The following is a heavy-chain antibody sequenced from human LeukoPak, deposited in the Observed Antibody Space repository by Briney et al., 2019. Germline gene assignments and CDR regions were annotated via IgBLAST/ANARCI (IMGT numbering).Heavy chain of an antibody. J-gene: IGHJ2*01. CDR3: ARKALDYGYWYFDL. CDR2: IYYSGIT. CDR1: GGSISDYY. V-gene: IGHV4-59*08. Sequence: SETLSLTCTVSGGSISDYYWSWIRQPPGKGLEWIGYIYYSGITNYNPSLKSRVTISGDTSNNQFSLKLSSVTAADTAVYYCARKALDYGYWYFDLWGRGTLVTVSS. D-gene: IGHD4-17*01.